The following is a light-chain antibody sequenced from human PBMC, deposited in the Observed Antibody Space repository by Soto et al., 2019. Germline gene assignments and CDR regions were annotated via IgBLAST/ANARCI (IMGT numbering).Light chain of an antibody. CDR2: AAS. Sequence: DIQMTQSPSTLSASVGDRVTITCRASQSINSWLAWHQQKPGKAPKLLIYAASSLESGVPSRFSGSGSGTEFTLTISSLEPEDFGTYYCQQSYKMPSFGQGTRLE. CDR1: QSINSW. J-gene: IGKJ5*01. CDR3: QQSYKMPS. V-gene: IGKV1-5*03.